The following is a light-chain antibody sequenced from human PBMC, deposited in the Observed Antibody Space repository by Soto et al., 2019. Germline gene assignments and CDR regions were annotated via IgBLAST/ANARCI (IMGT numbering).Light chain of an antibody. CDR1: QSVSSY. J-gene: IGKJ4*01. Sequence: EIVLTQSPATLSLSPGERATLSYRASQSVSSYLAWYQQKPGQAPRLLIYDASNRATGITASFSGSRSGTDSTLSISGVEPEAFAVYYCQQHSNWPPVTFGGGTKVEIK. CDR3: QQHSNWPPVT. CDR2: DAS. V-gene: IGKV3-11*01.